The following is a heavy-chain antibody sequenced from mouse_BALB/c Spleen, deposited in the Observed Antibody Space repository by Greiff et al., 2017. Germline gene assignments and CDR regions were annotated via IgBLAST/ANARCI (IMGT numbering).Heavy chain of an antibody. J-gene: IGHJ1*01. CDR1: GFTFSSFG. CDR3: ARSEDRYFDV. Sequence: EVKLMESGGGLVQPGGSRKLSCAASGFTFSSFGMHWVRQAPEKGLEWVAYISSGSSTIYYADTVKGRFTISRDNPKNTLFLQMTSLRSEDTAMYYCARSEDRYFDVWGAGTTVTVSS. CDR2: ISSGSSTI. V-gene: IGHV5-17*02.